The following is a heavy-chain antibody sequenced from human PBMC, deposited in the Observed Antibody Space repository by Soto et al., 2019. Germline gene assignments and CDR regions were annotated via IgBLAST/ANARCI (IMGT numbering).Heavy chain of an antibody. D-gene: IGHD3-22*01. Sequence: PGESLKISWKGSGYIFTSYWIGWGRQMPGKGLEWMVIIYPGDSDTRYSPSFQGQVTISADKSIITAYLQWSSLKASDTAMYHCARQDYYDSSGYSPPDAFDIWGQGTMVTVSS. J-gene: IGHJ3*02. V-gene: IGHV5-51*01. CDR2: IYPGDSDT. CDR3: ARQDYYDSSGYSPPDAFDI. CDR1: GYIFTSYW.